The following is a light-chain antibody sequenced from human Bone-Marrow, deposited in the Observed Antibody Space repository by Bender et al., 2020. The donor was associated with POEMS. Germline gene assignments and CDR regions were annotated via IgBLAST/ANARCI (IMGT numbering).Light chain of an antibody. CDR3: AVWDDSLNGWV. Sequence: QSVLTQPPSASGTPGQRVTISCSGGSSNIGAHAVNWYQHLPGTAPKLLIYSGHRRPSEVPDRFSGSRSGTSASLAISGLQSEDEAEYYCAVWDDSLNGWVFGGGTKLTVL. CDR1: SSNIGAHA. CDR2: SGH. V-gene: IGLV1-44*01. J-gene: IGLJ3*02.